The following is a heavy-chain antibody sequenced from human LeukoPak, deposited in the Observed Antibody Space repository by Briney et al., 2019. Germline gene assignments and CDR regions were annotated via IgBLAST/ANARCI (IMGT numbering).Heavy chain of an antibody. CDR1: GGSFSGYY. D-gene: IGHD3-22*01. J-gene: IGHJ4*02. CDR3: ARRVRDSSGYYHFDY. Sequence: SETLSLTCAVYGGSFSGYYWSWIRQPPGKGLEWIGEINHSGSTNYNASLKSRVTISVDTSKNQFSLKLSSVTAADTAVYYCARRVRDSSGYYHFDYWGQGTLVTVSS. V-gene: IGHV4-34*01. CDR2: INHSGST.